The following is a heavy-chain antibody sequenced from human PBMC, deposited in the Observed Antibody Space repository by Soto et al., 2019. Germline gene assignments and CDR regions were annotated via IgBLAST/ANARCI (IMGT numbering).Heavy chain of an antibody. CDR3: ARHDCISSSCYYYYYYVMDV. D-gene: IGHD2-2*01. V-gene: IGHV1-69*12. CDR2: IIPFFDTA. J-gene: IGHJ6*02. Sequence: QVQLVQSGAEVKKPGSSVKVSCKASGDTFSSYAISWVRQAPGQGLEWMGGIIPFFDTANYAQQFQGRVTITADESTITAYMELSSLRSEDTAVYYCARHDCISSSCYYYYYYVMDVWGQGTTVTVSS. CDR1: GDTFSSYA.